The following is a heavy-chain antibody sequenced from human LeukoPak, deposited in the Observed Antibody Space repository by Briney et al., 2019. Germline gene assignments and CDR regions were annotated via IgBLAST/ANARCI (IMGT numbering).Heavy chain of an antibody. J-gene: IGHJ4*02. V-gene: IGHV3-74*01. Sequence: GGSLRLSCVASGFSFTPYWMHWVRQVPGKGLEWVSLINTDGSDTRYTDSVKGRFTISRDNAKNTLYLQMNSLRAEDTAMYYCATLSQTLPLDYWGQGAQVTVSS. CDR2: INTDGSDT. CDR3: ATLSQTLPLDY. CDR1: GFSFTPYW.